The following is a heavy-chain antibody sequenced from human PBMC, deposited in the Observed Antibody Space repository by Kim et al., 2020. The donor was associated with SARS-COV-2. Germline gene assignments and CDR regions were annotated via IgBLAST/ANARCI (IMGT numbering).Heavy chain of an antibody. V-gene: IGHV5-51*01. CDR2: IFPGDSDT. J-gene: IGHJ4*02. CDR3: VRLYSGSYFGNY. Sequence: GESLKISCKGSGYTFSKHWIGWVRQKPGKGLEWMGIIFPGDSDTRYSPSFQGQVTISADKSSSTTFVQWSSLKASDTAIYYCVRLYSGSYFGNYWGQGTLVTVSS. CDR1: GYTFSKHW. D-gene: IGHD1-26*01.